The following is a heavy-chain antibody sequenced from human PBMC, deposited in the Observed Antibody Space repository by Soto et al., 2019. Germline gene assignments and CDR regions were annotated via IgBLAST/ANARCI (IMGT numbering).Heavy chain of an antibody. CDR2: ISWNSGSI. CDR3: AKVGSDYYYYMDV. Sequence: DVQLVESGGGLVQPGRSLRLSCAASGFTFDDYAMHWVRQAPGKGLEWVSGISWNSGSIGYADSVKGRFTISRDNAKNSLYLQMNSLRAEDTALYYCAKVGSDYYYYMDVWGKGTTVTVSS. V-gene: IGHV3-9*01. CDR1: GFTFDDYA. J-gene: IGHJ6*03. D-gene: IGHD1-26*01.